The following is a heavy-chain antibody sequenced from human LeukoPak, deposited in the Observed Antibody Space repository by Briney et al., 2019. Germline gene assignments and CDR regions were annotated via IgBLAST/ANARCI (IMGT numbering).Heavy chain of an antibody. V-gene: IGHV4-34*01. Sequence: SETLSLTCAVYGGSFSGCYWSWTRQPPGKGLEWIGEINHSGSTNYNPSLKSRVTISVDTSKNQFSLKLSSVTAADTAVYYCAKEKRRPSYYYHYVMDVWGQGTTVTVSS. J-gene: IGHJ6*02. CDR2: INHSGST. CDR1: GGSFSGCY. D-gene: IGHD6-6*01. CDR3: AKEKRRPSYYYHYVMDV.